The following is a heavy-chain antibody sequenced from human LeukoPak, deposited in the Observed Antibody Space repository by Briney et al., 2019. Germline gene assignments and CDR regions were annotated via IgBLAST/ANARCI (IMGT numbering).Heavy chain of an antibody. J-gene: IGHJ1*01. V-gene: IGHV3-23*01. Sequence: PGGSLRLSCAASGFTFSSYAMSWVRQAPGKGLEWVSAISGSGGSTYCADSVKGRFTISRDNSKNTLYLQMNSLRAEDTAVYYCAVPTLLYFQHWGQGTLVTVSS. CDR3: AVPTLLYFQH. CDR2: ISGSGGST. CDR1: GFTFSSYA.